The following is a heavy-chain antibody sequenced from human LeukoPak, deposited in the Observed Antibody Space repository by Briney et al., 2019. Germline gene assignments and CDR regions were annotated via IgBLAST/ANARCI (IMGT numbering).Heavy chain of an antibody. CDR3: ARDSGYYYDSSNSDV. D-gene: IGHD3-22*01. V-gene: IGHV4-34*01. CDR2: INHSGST. CDR1: GGSFSGYY. Sequence: ETLSLTCAVYGGSFSGYYWSWIRQPPGKGLEWIGEINHSGSTNYNPSLKSRVTISVDTSKNQFSLELSSVTAADTAVYYCARDSGYYYDSSNSDVWGKGTTVTVSS. J-gene: IGHJ6*04.